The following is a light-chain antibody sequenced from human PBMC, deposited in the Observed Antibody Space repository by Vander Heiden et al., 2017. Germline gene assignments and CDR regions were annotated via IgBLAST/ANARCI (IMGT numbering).Light chain of an antibody. Sequence: QSVLTQPPSVSGAPGQRVNISCTGSSSNIGAGYDVHWYQQLPGTAPKLLIYGNSNRPSGVPDRFSGSKSGTSASLAITGLQAEDEADYYCQSYDSSLSAPVFGGGTKLTVL. J-gene: IGLJ2*01. CDR2: GNS. V-gene: IGLV1-40*01. CDR3: QSYDSSLSAPV. CDR1: SSNIGAGYD.